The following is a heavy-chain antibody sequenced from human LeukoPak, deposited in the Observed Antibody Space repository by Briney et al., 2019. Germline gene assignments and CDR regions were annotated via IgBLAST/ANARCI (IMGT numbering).Heavy chain of an antibody. CDR2: IYYSGST. CDR1: GGSISSGGYY. J-gene: IGHJ3*02. CDR3: ARHGTAFNWSAFDI. V-gene: IGHV4-31*03. D-gene: IGHD3-9*01. Sequence: SQTLSLTCTVSGGSISSGGYYWSWIRQHPGKGLEWIGYIYYSGSTYYNPSLKSRVTISVDTSKNQFSLKLSSVTAADTAVYYCARHGTAFNWSAFDIWGQGTMVTVSS.